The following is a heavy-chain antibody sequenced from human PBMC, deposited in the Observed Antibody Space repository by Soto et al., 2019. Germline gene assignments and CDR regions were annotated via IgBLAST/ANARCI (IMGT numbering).Heavy chain of an antibody. J-gene: IGHJ4*02. CDR3: ARGDSYDSSGYYGKTIDY. CDR1: GGKIVDLG. Sequence: VDGGKIVDLGWRRIRKQTGKGLEWIGEINHSGSTNYNPSLKSRVTISVDTSKNQFSLKLSSVTAADTAVYYCARGDSYDSSGYYGKTIDYWGQGTLVTVSS. CDR2: INHSGST. V-gene: IGHV4-34*01. D-gene: IGHD3-22*01.